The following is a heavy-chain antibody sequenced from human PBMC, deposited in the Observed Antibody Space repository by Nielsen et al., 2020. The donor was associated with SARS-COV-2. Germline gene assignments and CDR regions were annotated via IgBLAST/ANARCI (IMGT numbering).Heavy chain of an antibody. V-gene: IGHV7-4-1*02. Sequence: ASVKVSCKASGYSFSRYPMNWVLQAPGQGLEWMGWIDTNIGKPTPAQGFTGRFVFSSDTSVSTASLQISTLRAEDTAVYYCARENSGPGGTASYGMDLWGQGTTVTVSS. CDR3: ARENSGPGGTASYGMDL. CDR1: GYSFSRYP. CDR2: IDTNIGKP. D-gene: IGHD3-10*01. J-gene: IGHJ6*02.